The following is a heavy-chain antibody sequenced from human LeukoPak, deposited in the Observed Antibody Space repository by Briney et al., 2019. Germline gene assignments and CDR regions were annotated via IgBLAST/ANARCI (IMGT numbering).Heavy chain of an antibody. CDR2: TYYRSKWYN. CDR3: ARDQGVYDSSGYYYFDY. J-gene: IGHJ4*02. CDR1: GDSVSSNSAA. V-gene: IGHV6-1*01. Sequence: SQTLSLTCAISGDSVSSNSAAWNWIRQSPSRGLEWLGRTYYRSKWYNDYAVSVKSRITINPDTSKNQLSLQLNSVTPEDTAVYYCARDQGVYDSSGYYYFDYWGQGTLVTVSS. D-gene: IGHD3-22*01.